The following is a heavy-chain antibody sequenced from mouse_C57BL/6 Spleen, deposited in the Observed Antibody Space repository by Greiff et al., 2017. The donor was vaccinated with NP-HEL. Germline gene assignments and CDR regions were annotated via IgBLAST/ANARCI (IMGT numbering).Heavy chain of an antibody. V-gene: IGHV1-80*01. D-gene: IGHD1-1*01. CDR2: IYPGDGDT. CDR3: ARPYYYGSSPDC. J-gene: IGHJ2*01. CDR1: GYAFSSYW. Sequence: VQLQQSGAELVKPGASVKLSCKASGYAFSSYWMNWVKQRPGKGLEWIGQIYPGDGDTNYNGKFKGKATLTADKSSSTAYMQLSSLTSEDSAVYFCARPYYYGSSPDCWGQGTTLTVSS.